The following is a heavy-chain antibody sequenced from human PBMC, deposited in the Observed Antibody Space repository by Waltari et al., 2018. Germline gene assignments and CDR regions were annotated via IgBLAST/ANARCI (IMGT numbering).Heavy chain of an antibody. CDR1: GYTFTSYD. D-gene: IGHD6-19*01. CDR3: AIAKLRKGGGYYFDY. V-gene: IGHV1-8*01. J-gene: IGHJ4*02. CDR2: MNANSSNT. Sequence: QVQLVQSGAEVKKPGASVKVSCKASGYTFTSYDINWARQATGQGLEWMGWMNANSSNTGYAKKFQGRVTRTSNTSISTAYMELSSLGSEDTSVYYCAIAKLRKGGGYYFDYWGQGTLVTVSS.